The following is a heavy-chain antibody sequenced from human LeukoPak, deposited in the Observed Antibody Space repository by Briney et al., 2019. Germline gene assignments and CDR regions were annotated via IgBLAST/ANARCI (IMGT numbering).Heavy chain of an antibody. CDR2: ISGSGAST. D-gene: IGHD6-13*01. CDR3: AKSGIAAAGQRGYFDC. CDR1: GFTLSTNA. Sequence: PGGSLRLSCLTSGFTLSTNAMSWVRQAPGKGLEWISCISGSGASTYYADSVKGRFTISRDDSRNTLYLQMNSLRGDDTAVYYCAKSGIAAAGQRGYFDCWGQGTLVTVSS. V-gene: IGHV3-23*01. J-gene: IGHJ4*02.